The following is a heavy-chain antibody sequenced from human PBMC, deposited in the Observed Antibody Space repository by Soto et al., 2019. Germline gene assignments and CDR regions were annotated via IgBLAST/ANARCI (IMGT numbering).Heavy chain of an antibody. J-gene: IGHJ4*02. V-gene: IGHV3-23*01. CDR3: TKLPQYDILTGYLNYFDY. D-gene: IGHD3-9*01. CDR1: GFTFSSYA. CDR2: FRGDGTGA. Sequence: EVQLLESGGGLVQPGGSLRLSCAASGFTFSSYAMSWVRQAPGKGLEWVSAFRGDGTGAHYADSVKGRFTVSRDNSKNSFYLHMSSLRAEDTAVYYCTKLPQYDILTGYLNYFDYWGQGTLVTVSS.